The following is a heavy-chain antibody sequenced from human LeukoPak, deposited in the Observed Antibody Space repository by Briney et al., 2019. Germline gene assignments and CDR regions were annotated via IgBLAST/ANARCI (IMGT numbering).Heavy chain of an antibody. Sequence: LSETLSLTCTVSGGYISSYYWSWIRQPPGKGLEWIGYIYYSGSTNYNPSLKSRVTISVDTSKNQFSLKLTSVTAADTAVYYCGRVKRGIAAAGSMNWFDPWGQRTLVTVSS. CDR3: GRVKRGIAAAGSMNWFDP. J-gene: IGHJ5*02. CDR2: IYYSGST. D-gene: IGHD6-13*01. CDR1: GGYISSYY. V-gene: IGHV4-59*01.